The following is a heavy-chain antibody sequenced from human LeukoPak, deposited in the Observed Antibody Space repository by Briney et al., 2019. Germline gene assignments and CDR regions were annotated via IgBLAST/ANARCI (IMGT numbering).Heavy chain of an antibody. D-gene: IGHD6-13*01. CDR3: ARDSKYSTSYGY. V-gene: IGHV4-34*01. CDR1: GGSFSGYY. CDR2: IYYSGST. J-gene: IGHJ4*02. Sequence: SETLSLTCAVYGGSFSGYYWGWIRQPPGEGLGWGGSIYYSGSTYYNPSLKGRVTISVDTSKNQFSLKLSSVTAADTAVYYCARDSKYSTSYGYWGQGTLVTVSS.